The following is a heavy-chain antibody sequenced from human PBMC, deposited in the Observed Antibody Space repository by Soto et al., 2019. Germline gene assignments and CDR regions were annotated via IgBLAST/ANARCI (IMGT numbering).Heavy chain of an antibody. Sequence: QVQLVESGGGVVQPGRSLRLSCAASGFTFSNYGIHWVRQAPGKGLEWVAVISYDGSSKDYADSVRGRFTISRDNSKDTLYLQMNSLRAEDTGVYYCARVFDTSGDGMDVWGQGTTVTVSS. CDR3: ARVFDTSGDGMDV. V-gene: IGHV3-30*03. D-gene: IGHD5-12*01. CDR1: GFTFSNYG. CDR2: ISYDGSSK. J-gene: IGHJ6*02.